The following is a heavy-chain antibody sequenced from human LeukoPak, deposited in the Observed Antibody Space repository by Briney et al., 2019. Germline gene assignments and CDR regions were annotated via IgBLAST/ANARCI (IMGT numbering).Heavy chain of an antibody. J-gene: IGHJ4*02. CDR3: ARARYSNF. CDR1: GFTFSNYW. CDR2: VKEDGSEK. Sequence: GGSLRLSCVASGFTFSNYWMTWVRQAPGKGLEWVANVKEDGSEKNYADSVKGRFTISRDNAKNSLYLQMNSLRGEDTAVYYCARARYSNFWGQGTLVTVSS. V-gene: IGHV3-7*01.